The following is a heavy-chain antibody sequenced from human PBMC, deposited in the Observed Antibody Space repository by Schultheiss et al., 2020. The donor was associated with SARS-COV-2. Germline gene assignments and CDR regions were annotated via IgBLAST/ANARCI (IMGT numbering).Heavy chain of an antibody. V-gene: IGHV4-34*01. Sequence: SETLSLTCAAYDVSFTGYYWSWIRQPPGKGLEWIGEINHSGSTNYNPSLKSRVTISVDTSKNQFSLKLSSVTAADTAVYYCAREVVATGFDYWGQGTLVTVSS. J-gene: IGHJ4*02. D-gene: IGHD5-12*01. CDR3: AREVVATGFDY. CDR1: DVSFTGYY. CDR2: INHSGST.